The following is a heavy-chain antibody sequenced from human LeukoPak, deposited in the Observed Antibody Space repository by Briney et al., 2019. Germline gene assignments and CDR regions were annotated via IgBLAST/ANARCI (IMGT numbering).Heavy chain of an antibody. CDR2: ISAYNGNT. V-gene: IGHV1-18*01. CDR3: ARGTSITMVRGVIIKPYYFDY. J-gene: IGHJ4*02. D-gene: IGHD3-10*01. Sequence: ASVKVSCKASGYTFTSYGISWVRQAPGQGLEWMGWISAYNGNTNYAQKLQGRVTMTTDTSTSTAYMELRSLRSDDTAVYYCARGTSITMVRGVIIKPYYFDYWGQGTLVTVSS. CDR1: GYTFTSYG.